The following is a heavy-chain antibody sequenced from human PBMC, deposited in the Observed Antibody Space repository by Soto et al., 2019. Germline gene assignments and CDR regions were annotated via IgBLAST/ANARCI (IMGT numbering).Heavy chain of an antibody. V-gene: IGHV2-5*01. J-gene: IGHJ3*02. CDR2: SYWNDDQ. D-gene: IGHD3-22*01. Sequence: QITLKESGPTLVKPTQTLTLTCTFSGFSLSTSGVGVVWIRQPPGKALEWLALSYWNDDQRYSPSLKSRLTITKDTSKNQVVLTMTNMDPVDTATYYSAHDNYDASGYYPLDAFDIWGQGKMVTVSS. CDR1: GFSLSTSGVG. CDR3: AHDNYDASGYYPLDAFDI.